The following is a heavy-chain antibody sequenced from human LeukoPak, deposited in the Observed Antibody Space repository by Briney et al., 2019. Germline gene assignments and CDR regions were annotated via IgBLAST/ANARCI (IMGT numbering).Heavy chain of an antibody. D-gene: IGHD2-21*01. CDR3: VRVFLAYRARFDF. Sequence: SETPSLTCTVSGGSISNSSYYWGWIRQPPGKGLEWIGSISYSGTTYHNPSLKSRVTMSVDTSKNQFSLKLSSVTAADTAMYYCVRVFLAYRARFDFWGQGTPVTVSS. V-gene: IGHV4-39*07. CDR1: GGSISNSSYY. CDR2: ISYSGTT. J-gene: IGHJ4*02.